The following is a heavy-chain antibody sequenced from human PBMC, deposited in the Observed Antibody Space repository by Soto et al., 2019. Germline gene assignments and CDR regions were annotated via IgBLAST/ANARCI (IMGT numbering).Heavy chain of an antibody. CDR1: GFTFSSYG. V-gene: IGHV3-30*18. J-gene: IGHJ6*03. CDR3: AKSDDYDFWSGYYIAYMDV. Sequence: GGSLRLSCAASGFTFSSYGMHWVRQAPGKGLEWVAVISYDGSNKYYADSVKGRFTISRDNSKNTLYLQMNSLRAEDTAVYYCAKSDDYDFWSGYYIAYMDVWGKGTTVTGSS. D-gene: IGHD3-3*01. CDR2: ISYDGSNK.